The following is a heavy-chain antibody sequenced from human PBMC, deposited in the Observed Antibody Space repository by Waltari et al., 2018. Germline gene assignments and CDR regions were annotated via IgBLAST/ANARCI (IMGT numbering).Heavy chain of an antibody. CDR1: GDSMSSSYW. CDR2: INRSGRT. J-gene: IGHJ4*02. D-gene: IGHD2-15*01. Sequence: QLQLQQSGPGLVKPSEFLSLTCAVSGDSMSSSYWWSWVRQSPGKGLEWIGQINRSGRTNYHPAFESRFIVSIDSSNNQFSLKLLSATAADTAVYYCARDRGRGIYLDTWGQGTLVTVSP. V-gene: IGHV4-4*02. CDR3: ARDRGRGIYLDT.